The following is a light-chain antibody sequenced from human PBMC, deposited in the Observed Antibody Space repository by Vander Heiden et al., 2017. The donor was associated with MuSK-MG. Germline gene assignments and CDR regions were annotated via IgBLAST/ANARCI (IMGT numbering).Light chain of an antibody. CDR3: QQNDSSPGT. J-gene: IGKJ1*01. CDR1: QSVGSSY. Sequence: EIVLTQSPGTLHLSPGKGATLSCRASQSVGSSYLAWCQQKPGQSPRLLIYGASSRATGIPDRFSGSGSGTDFTLTISRLEPEDFAVYYCQQNDSSPGTFGQGTKVEIK. V-gene: IGKV3-20*01. CDR2: GAS.